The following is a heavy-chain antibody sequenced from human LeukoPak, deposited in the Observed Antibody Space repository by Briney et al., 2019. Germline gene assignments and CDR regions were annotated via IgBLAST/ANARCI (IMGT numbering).Heavy chain of an antibody. J-gene: IGHJ1*01. CDR2: IYYSGST. D-gene: IGHD2-2*01. Sequence: SETLSLTCTVSGGSISSGGYFWSWIGQHPGKGLEWIGYIYYSGSTYYNPSLKGRVTISVDTSKNQFSLRLSSVTAADTAIYYCASVSYDTSLQHWGQGTLVTVSS. V-gene: IGHV4-31*03. CDR1: GGSISSGGYF. CDR3: ASVSYDTSLQH.